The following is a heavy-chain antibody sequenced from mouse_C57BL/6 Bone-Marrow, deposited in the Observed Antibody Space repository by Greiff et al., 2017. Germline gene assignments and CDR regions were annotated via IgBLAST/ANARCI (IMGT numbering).Heavy chain of an antibody. CDR2: LDPENGGT. CDR3: TPLAWFAD. CDR1: GFNIKDDY. V-gene: IGHV14-4*01. Sequence: VQLKESGAELVRPGASVKLSCTASGFNIKDDYMHWVKQRPEQGLEWIGWLDPENGGTEYASKFQGKATITADTSSNTAYLPLSGLTSEDTAVYYWTPLAWFADRGQGTLVTVSA. J-gene: IGHJ3*01.